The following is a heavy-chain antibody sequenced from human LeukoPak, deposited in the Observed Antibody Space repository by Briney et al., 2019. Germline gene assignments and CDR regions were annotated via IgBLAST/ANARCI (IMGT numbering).Heavy chain of an antibody. D-gene: IGHD6-13*01. CDR1: GFTFDDYA. Sequence: GRSLRLSCAASGFTFDDYAMHWVRQAPGKGLEWVSGISWNSGSIGYADSVKGRFTISRDNAKNSLYLQMNSLRAEDTALYYCAKDFTAAGTDYYYYGMDVWGQGTTVTVCS. CDR3: AKDFTAAGTDYYYYGMDV. J-gene: IGHJ6*02. V-gene: IGHV3-9*01. CDR2: ISWNSGSI.